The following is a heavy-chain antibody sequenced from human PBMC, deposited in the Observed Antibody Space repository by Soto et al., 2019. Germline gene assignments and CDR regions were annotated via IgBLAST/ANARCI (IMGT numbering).Heavy chain of an antibody. V-gene: IGHV1-69*06. CDR2: IIPIFGTA. CDR1: GGTFSSYA. CDR3: AREGQYSYYFDY. D-gene: IGHD2-15*01. J-gene: IGHJ4*02. Sequence: GASVKVSCKASGGTFSSYAISWVRQAPGQGLEWMGGIIPIFGTANYAQKFQGRVTITADKSTSTAYMELSSLRSEDTAVYYCAREGQYSYYFDYWGQGTLVIVSS.